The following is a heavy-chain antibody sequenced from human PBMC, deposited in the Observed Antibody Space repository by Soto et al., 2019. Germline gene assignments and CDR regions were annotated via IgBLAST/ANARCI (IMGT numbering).Heavy chain of an antibody. CDR2: ISAYNGNT. CDR3: ARDIMITFGGFIKDY. J-gene: IGHJ4*02. V-gene: IGHV1-18*01. Sequence: ASVKVSCKASGYTFTSYGISWVRQAPGQGLEWMGWISAYNGNTNYAQKLQGRVTMTTDTSTSTAYMELRSLRSDDTAVYYCARDIMITFGGFIKDYWGQGTLVTVSS. D-gene: IGHD3-16*02. CDR1: GYTFTSYG.